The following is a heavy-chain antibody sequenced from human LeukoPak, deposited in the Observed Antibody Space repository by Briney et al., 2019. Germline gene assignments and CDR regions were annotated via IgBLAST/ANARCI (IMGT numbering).Heavy chain of an antibody. CDR1: GFTFGDYA. CDR3: TRDPHYYHGNPHDF. D-gene: IGHD4-23*01. V-gene: IGHV3-49*03. Sequence: SLRLSCTASGFTFGDYALSWFRQAPGKGLEGLSFIRSKDHGGTTEYAASVKGRFTISRDDSNSIAYLQMNSLIIEDTAVYFCTRDPHYYHGNPHDFWGQGTRVTVSS. CDR2: IRSKDHGGTT. J-gene: IGHJ4*02.